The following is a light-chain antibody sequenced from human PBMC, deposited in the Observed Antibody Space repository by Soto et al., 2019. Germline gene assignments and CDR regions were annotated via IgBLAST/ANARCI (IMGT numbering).Light chain of an antibody. V-gene: IGLV2-8*01. CDR2: EVN. CDR3: SSYAGSSSYV. Sequence: QAVVTQPPSASGSPGQSVTISCTGTISDVGGYNYVAWYQQHPGKAPKLMIYEVNKRPSGVPDRFSGSKSGSTASLTVSGLQAEDEADYYCSSYAGSSSYVFGTGTKVTVL. CDR1: ISDVGGYNY. J-gene: IGLJ1*01.